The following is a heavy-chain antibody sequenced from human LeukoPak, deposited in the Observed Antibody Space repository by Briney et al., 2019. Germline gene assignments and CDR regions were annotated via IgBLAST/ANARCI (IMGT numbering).Heavy chain of an antibody. CDR3: ARGEALERNRPWDEYNWFDP. V-gene: IGHV1-18*01. J-gene: IGHJ5*02. CDR1: GYTFTSYG. Sequence: GASVKVSCKAPGYTFTSYGISWVRQAPGQGLEWMGWISAYNGNTNYAQKLQGRVTMTTDTSTSTAYMELRSLRSDDPAVYYCARGEALERNRPWDEYNWFDPWGQGTLVTVSS. CDR2: ISAYNGNT. D-gene: IGHD1-14*01.